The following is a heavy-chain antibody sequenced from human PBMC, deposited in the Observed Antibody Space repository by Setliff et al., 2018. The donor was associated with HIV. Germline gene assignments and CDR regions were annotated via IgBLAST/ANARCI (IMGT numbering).Heavy chain of an antibody. CDR2: INAGTGNT. Sequence: GASVKVSCKASGYTFTSYAMHWVRQAPGQRLEWMGWINAGTGNTKYSEKFQGRVTITRDTSANTAYMELSSLRSEDTAVYYCAREWGRSDYYDSSGSKGYFDYWGQGTLVTVSS. J-gene: IGHJ4*02. D-gene: IGHD3-22*01. CDR1: GYTFTSYA. V-gene: IGHV1-3*01. CDR3: AREWGRSDYYDSSGSKGYFDY.